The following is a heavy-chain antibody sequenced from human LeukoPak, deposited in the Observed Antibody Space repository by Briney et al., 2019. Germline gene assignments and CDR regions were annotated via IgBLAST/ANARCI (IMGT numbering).Heavy chain of an antibody. V-gene: IGHV4-61*02. CDR3: ARNAPEGLDY. Sequence: PSETLSPTCTVSGGSITSGTNYWTWIRQPAGRGLEWIGRIYNRGGTDYNPSLKSRITISLDTSKNQFSLKLNSMTAADTAVYYCARNAPEGLDYWGQGTLVTVSS. CDR1: GGSITSGTNY. D-gene: IGHD2-2*01. J-gene: IGHJ4*02. CDR2: IYNRGGT.